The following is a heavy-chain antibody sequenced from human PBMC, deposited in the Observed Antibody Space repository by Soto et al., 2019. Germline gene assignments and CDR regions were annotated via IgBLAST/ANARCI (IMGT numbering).Heavy chain of an antibody. CDR2: ISYDGSNV. J-gene: IGHJ4*01. Sequence: QVQLVESGGGVVQPGRSLRLSCEASGFAFRSYAVHWVRQAPGKGLDWVALISYDGSNVYYADSVKGRFTNSRDKSKNTLYLQMNSLRAEDTAVYYCASRRGFGAYYFAYWGHGPLVTVSS. V-gene: IGHV3-30*14. CDR1: GFAFRSYA. D-gene: IGHD1-26*01. CDR3: ASRRGFGAYYFAY.